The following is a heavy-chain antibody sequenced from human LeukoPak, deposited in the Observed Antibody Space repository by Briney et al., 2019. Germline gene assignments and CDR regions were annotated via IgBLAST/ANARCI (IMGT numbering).Heavy chain of an antibody. CDR3: ARVDPRYCYYYMDV. Sequence: SSETLSLTCTVSGGSISSYYWSWIRQPPGKGLEWIGYIYYSGSTNYNPSLKSRVTISVDTSKNQFSLKLSSVTAADTAVYYCARVDPRYCYYYMDVWGKGTTVTVSS. J-gene: IGHJ6*03. CDR1: GGSISSYY. CDR2: IYYSGST. V-gene: IGHV4-59*01.